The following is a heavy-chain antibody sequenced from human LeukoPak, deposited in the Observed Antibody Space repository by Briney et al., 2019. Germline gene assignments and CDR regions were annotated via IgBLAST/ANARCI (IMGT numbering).Heavy chain of an antibody. V-gene: IGHV4-39*01. Sequence: PSETLSLTCTVSGGSISSSSYYWGWIRQPPGKGLEWIGSIYYSGSTYYNPSLKSRVTISVDTSKNQFSLKLSSVTAADTAVYCCARQRYDILTGYLTYYGMDVWGQGTTVTVSS. CDR2: IYYSGST. CDR1: GGSISSSSYY. CDR3: ARQRYDILTGYLTYYGMDV. J-gene: IGHJ6*02. D-gene: IGHD3-9*01.